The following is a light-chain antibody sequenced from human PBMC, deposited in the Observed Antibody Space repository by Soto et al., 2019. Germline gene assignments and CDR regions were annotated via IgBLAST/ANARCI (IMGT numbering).Light chain of an antibody. CDR1: QSVPANY. CDR2: GAS. J-gene: IGKJ1*01. Sequence: EIVLTQSPGTLSLSPGERVTLSCGASQSVPANYLAWYQQKPGQAPRLLIYGASNRATGIPDRFSGRGSGTDFTLTVSRLEPEDFAVYYGLQYGTPWWTFGQGARVEIK. CDR3: LQYGTPWWT. V-gene: IGKV3-20*01.